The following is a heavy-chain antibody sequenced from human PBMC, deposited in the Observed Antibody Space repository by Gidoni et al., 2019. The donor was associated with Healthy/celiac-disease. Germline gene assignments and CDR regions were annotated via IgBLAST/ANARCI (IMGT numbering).Heavy chain of an antibody. CDR2: ISGRCGST. V-gene: IGHV3-23*01. Sequence: EVQLLESGGGLVQPGGSLRLSCAASGFPFRSSSMSWVRQAPGKGLEWVAAISGRCGSTYDADSVKGRFNISRDNSKNTLYLQMNSLRAEDTAVDYCAKGSARAVLRVLESIDYWGQGTLVTVSS. CDR1: GFPFRSSS. J-gene: IGHJ4*02. D-gene: IGHD3-3*01. CDR3: AKGSARAVLRVLESIDY.